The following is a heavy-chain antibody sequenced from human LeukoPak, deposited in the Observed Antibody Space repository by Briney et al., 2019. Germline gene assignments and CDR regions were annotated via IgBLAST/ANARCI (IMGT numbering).Heavy chain of an antibody. V-gene: IGHV4-39*07. CDR3: ARDRSGYGDYENY. CDR2: IFYTGST. D-gene: IGHD4-17*01. J-gene: IGHJ4*02. CDR1: GGSISSSSHY. Sequence: SETLSLTCTVSGGSISSSSHYWGWIRQPPGKGLEWIGDIFYTGSTYYNPSLKSRVSISVDTSKNRFSLKLSSVTAADTAVYYCARDRSGYGDYENYWGQGTLVTVSS.